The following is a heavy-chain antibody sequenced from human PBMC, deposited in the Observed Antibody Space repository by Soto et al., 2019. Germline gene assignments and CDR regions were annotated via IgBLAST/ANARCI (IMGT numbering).Heavy chain of an antibody. D-gene: IGHD3-10*01. CDR1: GFTFGDYP. Sequence: GGSLRLSCTASGFTFGDYPMSWFRQAPGKGLEWVGFIRGKTYGGTTEYAAPVQGRFTISRDDSKSIAYLQMNSLKTEDTAVYYCARGSITMIRGFSPGTFDFWGQGTIVTVSS. J-gene: IGHJ3*01. V-gene: IGHV3-49*03. CDR3: ARGSITMIRGFSPGTFDF. CDR2: IRGKTYGGTT.